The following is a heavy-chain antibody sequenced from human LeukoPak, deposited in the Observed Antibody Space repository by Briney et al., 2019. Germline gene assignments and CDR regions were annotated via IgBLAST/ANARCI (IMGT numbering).Heavy chain of an antibody. J-gene: IGHJ4*02. D-gene: IGHD3-10*01. CDR1: GSXFRNFG. CDR3: AISGLGFGEFRGLDY. V-gene: IGHV3-30*03. CDR2: ISYDGSNK. Sequence: GGSLRISCAACGSXFRNFGVQWVRQAPGKGLEWVAVISYDGSNKDSADSVKGRFTISRDTSKNALYLQMNSLRAEDTAVYYCAISGLGFGEFRGLDYWGQGTLVTVSS.